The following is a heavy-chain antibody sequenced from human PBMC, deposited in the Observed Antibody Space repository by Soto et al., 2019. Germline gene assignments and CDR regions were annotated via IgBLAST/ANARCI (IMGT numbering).Heavy chain of an antibody. D-gene: IGHD6-13*01. CDR3: ASRKQQLVRTLRINWFDT. CDR2: INHSGST. CDR1: GGSFSGYY. J-gene: IGHJ5*02. Sequence: SETLSLTCAVYGGSFSGYYWSWIRQPPGKGLEWIGEINHSGSTNYNPSLKSRVTISVDTSKNQLSLKLSSVTAADTAVYYCASRKQQLVRTLRINWFDTWGQGTLVTVS. V-gene: IGHV4-34*01.